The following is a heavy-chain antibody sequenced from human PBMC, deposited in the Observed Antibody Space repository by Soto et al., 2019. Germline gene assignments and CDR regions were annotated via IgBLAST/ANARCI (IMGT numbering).Heavy chain of an antibody. Sequence: EVQLVESGGVVVQPGGSLRLSCAASGFTFDDYTMHWVRQAPGKGLEWVSLISWDGGSTYYADSVKGRFTISRDNSKNSLYLQMNRLRTEDTALYYCAKDGPYYYGSGSYYYFDYWGQGTLVTVSS. J-gene: IGHJ4*02. CDR1: GFTFDDYT. D-gene: IGHD3-10*01. V-gene: IGHV3-43*01. CDR2: ISWDGGST. CDR3: AKDGPYYYGSGSYYYFDY.